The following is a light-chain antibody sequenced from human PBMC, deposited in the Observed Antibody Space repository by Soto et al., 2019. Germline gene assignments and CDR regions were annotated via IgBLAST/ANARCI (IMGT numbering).Light chain of an antibody. V-gene: IGKV3-15*01. CDR3: QQYNNWPPWT. CDR2: GAS. CDR1: ESVSSK. Sequence: ETVMTQSPATLSVSPGERATLSCRASESVSSKLAWYQQKPGQAPRLLIYGASTRATGIPARFSGSGSGTEFTLTISGLQSEDFAVYYCQQYNNWPPWTFGQGTKVDIK. J-gene: IGKJ1*01.